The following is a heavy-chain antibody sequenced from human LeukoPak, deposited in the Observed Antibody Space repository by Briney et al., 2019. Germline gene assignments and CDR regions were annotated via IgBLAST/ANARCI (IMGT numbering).Heavy chain of an antibody. Sequence: ASVKVSCRASGYSFVLYGISWVRQAPGQGPEWMGWISTYNGNTKYAQKFQGRVTMTTDTSTSTAYMELRSLRSDDTAVYYCARDEDYGISVNVDYWGQGTLVTVSS. CDR2: ISTYNGNT. V-gene: IGHV1-18*01. CDR1: GYSFVLYG. D-gene: IGHD4-17*01. CDR3: ARDEDYGISVNVDY. J-gene: IGHJ4*02.